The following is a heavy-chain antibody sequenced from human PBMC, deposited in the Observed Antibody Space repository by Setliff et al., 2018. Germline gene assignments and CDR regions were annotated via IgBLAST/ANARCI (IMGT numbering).Heavy chain of an antibody. CDR1: GYTFTSYY. J-gene: IGHJ4*02. V-gene: IGHV1-46*01. Sequence: ASVKVSCKASGYTFTSYYMHWVRQAPGQGLGWMGIINPSGGSTSHAQKFQGRVTMTRDTSTSSVYMELISLRSEDMAVYYCARVARHYYDSSGQSFDYWGQGTLVTVSS. CDR2: INPSGGST. D-gene: IGHD3-22*01. CDR3: ARVARHYYDSSGQSFDY.